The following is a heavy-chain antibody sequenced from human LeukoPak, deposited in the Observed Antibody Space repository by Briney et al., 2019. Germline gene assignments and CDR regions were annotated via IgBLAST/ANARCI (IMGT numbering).Heavy chain of an antibody. Sequence: ASVKVSCKASGYTFTSYGISWVRQAPGRGLEWMGWITTYNGKTNYAQKLQGRVTMTTDTSTSTAYMELRSLRSDDTAVYYCAREDYYGSGSYYNWFDPWGQGTLVTVSS. J-gene: IGHJ5*02. CDR3: AREDYYGSGSYYNWFDP. CDR2: ITTYNGKT. V-gene: IGHV1-18*01. CDR1: GYTFTSYG. D-gene: IGHD3-10*01.